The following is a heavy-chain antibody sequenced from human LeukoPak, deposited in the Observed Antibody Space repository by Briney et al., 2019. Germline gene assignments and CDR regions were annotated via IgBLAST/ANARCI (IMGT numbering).Heavy chain of an antibody. D-gene: IGHD4-23*01. Sequence: PSETLSLTCTVSGGSLSSYYWSWIRQPPGKGLEWLGYIYYSGDTNYNPSLKSRVTISVDTSKNQFSLKLSSVTAADTAVYYCARLWGPFGGNSETDAFDIWGQGTMVTVSS. J-gene: IGHJ3*02. CDR2: IYYSGDT. CDR3: ARLWGPFGGNSETDAFDI. CDR1: GGSLSSYY. V-gene: IGHV4-59*08.